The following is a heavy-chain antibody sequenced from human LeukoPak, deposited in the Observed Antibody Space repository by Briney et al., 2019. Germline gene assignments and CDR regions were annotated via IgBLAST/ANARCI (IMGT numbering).Heavy chain of an antibody. D-gene: IGHD3-16*01. CDR1: GFTFSTYG. CDR2: IWYDGTNK. V-gene: IGHV3-33*01. Sequence: WGSLRLSCAASGFTFSTYGMHWVRQAPGKGLEWVAVIWYDGTNKYYADSVKGRFTISRDNSKNTLYLQMNSLRAEDTAVYYCATNQIMIREYYFDYWGQGTLVTVSS. CDR3: ATNQIMIREYYFDY. J-gene: IGHJ4*02.